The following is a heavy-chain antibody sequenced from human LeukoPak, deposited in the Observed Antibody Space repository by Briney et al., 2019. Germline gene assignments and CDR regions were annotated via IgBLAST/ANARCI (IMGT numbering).Heavy chain of an antibody. J-gene: IGHJ6*02. CDR2: ISYDGSNK. CDR3: ARDRGYCSSTSCYAGHYYYGMDV. D-gene: IGHD2-2*01. V-gene: IGHV3-30-3*01. CDR1: GFTFSSYA. Sequence: PGRSLRLSCAASGFTFSSYAMHWVRQAPGKGLEWGAVISYDGSNKYYADSVKGRFTISRDNSRNTLYLQMNSLRAEDTAVYYCARDRGYCSSTSCYAGHYYYGMDVWGQGTTVTVSS.